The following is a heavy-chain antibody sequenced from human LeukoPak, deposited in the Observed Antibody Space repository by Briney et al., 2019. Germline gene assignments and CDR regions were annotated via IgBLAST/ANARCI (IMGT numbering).Heavy chain of an antibody. CDR1: GYTFTSYD. D-gene: IGHD6-19*01. J-gene: IGHJ5*02. CDR2: MNPNSGNT. V-gene: IGHV1-8*01. Sequence: ASVKVSFKASGYTFTSYDINWVRQATRQALEWMGGMNPNSGNTGYAQKLQGRVTMTRHTSISTAYMELSSLRSEDTAVYYCARGLGWYRGHNWFDPWGQGTLVTVSS. CDR3: ARGLGWYRGHNWFDP.